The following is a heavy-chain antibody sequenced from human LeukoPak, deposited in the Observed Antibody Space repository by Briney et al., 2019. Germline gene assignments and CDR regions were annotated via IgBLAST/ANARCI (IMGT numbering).Heavy chain of an antibody. Sequence: SQTLSLTCTVSGGSISSGSYYWSWIRQPAGKGLEWIGRIYTSGSTNYNPSLKSRVTISVDTSKNQFSLKLSSVTAADTAVYYCAREVLLWFGEKPGANWFDPWGQGTLVTVSS. V-gene: IGHV4-61*02. CDR3: AREVLLWFGEKPGANWFDP. CDR1: GGSISSGSYY. CDR2: IYTSGST. J-gene: IGHJ5*02. D-gene: IGHD3-10*01.